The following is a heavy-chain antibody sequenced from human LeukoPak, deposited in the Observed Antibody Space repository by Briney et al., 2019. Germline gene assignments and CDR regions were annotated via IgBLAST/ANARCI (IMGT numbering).Heavy chain of an antibody. D-gene: IGHD3-22*01. CDR2: IYHSGST. J-gene: IGHJ4*02. CDR3: ARVTGYMIEDYFDS. Sequence: SETLSLTCNVSGYSISSGYYWGWIRQPPGKGLEWIGSIYHSGSTYYNPSLKSRVTISVDTSKNQFSLKLSSVTAADTAVYYCARVTGYMIEDYFDSWGQGTLVTVSS. V-gene: IGHV4-38-2*02. CDR1: GYSISSGYY.